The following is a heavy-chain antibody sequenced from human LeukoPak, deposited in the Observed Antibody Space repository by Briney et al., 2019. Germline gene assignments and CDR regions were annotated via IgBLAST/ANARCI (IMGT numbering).Heavy chain of an antibody. CDR1: GFTLSSYW. D-gene: IGHD6-13*01. CDR2: IKQDGSEK. Sequence: GGSLRLSCAASGFTLSSYWMSWVRQDPGKGLEWVANIKQDGSEKYYVDSVKGRFTISRDNAKNSLYLQMNSLRAEDTAVYYCATLEPYSSYDYWGRGTLVTVSS. V-gene: IGHV3-7*03. J-gene: IGHJ4*02. CDR3: ATLEPYSSYDY.